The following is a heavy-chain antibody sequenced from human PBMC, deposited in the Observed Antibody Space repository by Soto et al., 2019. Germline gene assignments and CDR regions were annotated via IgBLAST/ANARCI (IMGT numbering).Heavy chain of an antibody. CDR3: TDGMGSWFYGMDV. D-gene: IGHD3-10*01. V-gene: IGHV2-5*01. CDR1: WLSLHSNKEG. Sequence: GSPAKLRYDTRRVALTCSSPWLSLHSNKEGLGWVRQPQGQALEWLVIIYSNDDKRFSTSLRSRIAITKDTSKNQVVLTMTNMAPVDTVSFYGTDGMGSWFYGMDVWGQGTTVTVSS. CDR2: IYSNDDK. J-gene: IGHJ6*02.